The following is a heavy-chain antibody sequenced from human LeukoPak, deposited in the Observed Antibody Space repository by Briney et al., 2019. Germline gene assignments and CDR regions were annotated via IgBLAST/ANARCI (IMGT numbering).Heavy chain of an antibody. J-gene: IGHJ6*03. CDR3: ARRGGYCSSTSCRYYYYYMDV. CDR1: GGSFSGYY. D-gene: IGHD2-2*01. Sequence: PSETLSLTCAVYGGSFSGYYWSWIRQPPGKGLEWIGEINHSGSTNYNPSLKSRVTISVDTSKNQFSLKLSSVTAADTAVYYCARRGGYCSSTSCRYYYYYMDVWGKGTTVTVSS. V-gene: IGHV4-34*01. CDR2: INHSGST.